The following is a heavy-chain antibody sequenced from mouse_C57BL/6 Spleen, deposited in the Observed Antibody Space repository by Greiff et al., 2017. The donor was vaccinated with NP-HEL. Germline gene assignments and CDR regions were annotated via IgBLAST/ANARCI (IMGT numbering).Heavy chain of an antibody. CDR2: IYPGDGDT. CDR3: ARSGTAQAHFDY. J-gene: IGHJ2*01. V-gene: IGHV1-80*01. D-gene: IGHD3-2*02. CDR1: GYAFSSYW. Sequence: VQVVESGAELVKPGASVKISCKASGYAFSSYWMNWVKQRPGKGLEWIGQIYPGDGDTNYNGKFKGKATLTADKSSSTAYMQLSSLTSEDSAVYFCARSGTAQAHFDYWGQGTTLTVSS.